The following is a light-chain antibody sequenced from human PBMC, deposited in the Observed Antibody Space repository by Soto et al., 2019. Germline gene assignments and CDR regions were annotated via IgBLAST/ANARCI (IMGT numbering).Light chain of an antibody. J-gene: IGLJ3*02. CDR1: SGDSNYA. Sequence: QPVLTQSPSASASLGASVKVTCTLSSGDSNYAIAWHQQQPEKGPRYLMKLNSDGSHSKGDGIPDRFSGSSSGAERYLTISSLQSEDEADYYCQTWGTGTWVFGGGTKLTVL. V-gene: IGLV4-69*01. CDR2: LNSDGSH. CDR3: QTWGTGTWV.